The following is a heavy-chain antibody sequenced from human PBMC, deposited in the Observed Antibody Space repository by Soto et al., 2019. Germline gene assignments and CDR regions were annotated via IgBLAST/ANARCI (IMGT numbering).Heavy chain of an antibody. CDR3: ARRWQQLVRHYYYYGMDV. CDR1: GGSISSSNW. J-gene: IGHJ6*02. D-gene: IGHD6-13*01. CDR2: IYHSGST. Sequence: KSSETLSLTCAVSGGSISSSNWWSWVRQPPGKGLEWIGEIYHSGSTNYNPSLKSRVTISVDKSKNQFSLKLSSVTAADTAVYYCARRWQQLVRHYYYYGMDVWGQGTTVTVSS. V-gene: IGHV4-4*02.